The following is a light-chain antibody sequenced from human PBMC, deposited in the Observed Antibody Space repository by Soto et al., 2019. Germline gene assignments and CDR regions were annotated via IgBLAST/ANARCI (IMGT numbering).Light chain of an antibody. CDR1: SSDVGNYNY. CDR2: EVS. V-gene: IGLV2-11*01. CDR3: CSYAGRFTWL. J-gene: IGLJ3*02. Sequence: QSALTQPRSVSGSPGQSVTISCTGTSSDVGNYNYVSWYQQYPGKAPKLMIYEVSKRPSGVPDRFSGSKSGNTASLTISVLPTEDEADYYCCSYAGRFTWLFGGGTKLTVL.